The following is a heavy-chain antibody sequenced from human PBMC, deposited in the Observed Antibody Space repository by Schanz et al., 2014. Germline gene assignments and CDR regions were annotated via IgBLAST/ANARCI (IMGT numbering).Heavy chain of an antibody. CDR1: GFTFSDHY. Sequence: EVQLVESGGGLVQPGGSPRLSCAASGFTFSDHYMDWVRQAPGQGLEWVDRVRNKNNRYTTEYAASVKGRFTISRNDSKNSMYSQMNSMKSQDAAMNYWSRGASYSRIGCALDSWGQGTLVTVSS. CDR2: VRNKNNRYTT. D-gene: IGHD1-26*01. J-gene: IGHJ4*02. CDR3: SRGASYSRIGCALDS. V-gene: IGHV3-72*01.